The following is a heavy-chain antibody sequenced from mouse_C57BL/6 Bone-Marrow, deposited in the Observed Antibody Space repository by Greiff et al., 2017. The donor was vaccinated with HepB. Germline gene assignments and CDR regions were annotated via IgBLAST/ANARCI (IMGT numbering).Heavy chain of an antibody. D-gene: IGHD2-4*01. V-gene: IGHV1-74*01. CDR2: IHPSDSDT. CDR1: GYTFTSYW. CDR3: AIVRAYDYDDGGSYAMDY. J-gene: IGHJ4*01. Sequence: QVQLQQPGAELVKPGASVKVSCKASGYTFTSYWMHWVKQRPGQGLEWIGRIHPSDSDTNYNQKFKGKATLTVDKSSSTAYMQLSSLTSEDSAVYDCAIVRAYDYDDGGSYAMDYWGQGTSVTVSS.